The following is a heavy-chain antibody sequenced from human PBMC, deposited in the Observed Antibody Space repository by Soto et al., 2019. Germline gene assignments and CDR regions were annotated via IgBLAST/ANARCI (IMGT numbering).Heavy chain of an antibody. CDR2: MNPNSGNT. Sequence: QVQLVQSGAEVEKPGASVKVSCKASGYTFTSYDINWVRQATGQGLEYLGWMNPNSGNTGYVQKFQGRVTMTRDTSXRTADMELSSLRSEDTAVYCCARGVKYGAYSRWFDPWGQGTLVTVSS. D-gene: IGHD4-17*01. J-gene: IGHJ5*02. CDR1: GYTFTSYD. CDR3: ARGVKYGAYSRWFDP. V-gene: IGHV1-8*01.